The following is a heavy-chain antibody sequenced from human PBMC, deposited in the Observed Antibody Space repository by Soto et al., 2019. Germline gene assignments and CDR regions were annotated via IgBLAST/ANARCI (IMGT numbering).Heavy chain of an antibody. Sequence: GGSLRLSCAASGFTFSSYWMSWVRQAPGKGLEWVANIKQDGSEKYYVDSVKGRFTISRDNAKNSLYLQMNSLRVEDTAVYYCARDLRYFTSFPNYWGQGTLVTVSS. CDR1: GFTFSSYW. D-gene: IGHD3-9*01. V-gene: IGHV3-7*05. CDR2: IKQDGSEK. J-gene: IGHJ4*02. CDR3: ARDLRYFTSFPNY.